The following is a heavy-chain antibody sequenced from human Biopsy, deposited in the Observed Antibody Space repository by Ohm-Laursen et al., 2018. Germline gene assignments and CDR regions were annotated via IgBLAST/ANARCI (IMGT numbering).Heavy chain of an antibody. CDR2: IYSSGST. V-gene: IGHV4-59*10. D-gene: IGHD6-13*01. CDR3: AREPRIAAVAYFDP. CDR1: GGSFTGYY. Sequence: TLSLTCAVYGGSFTGYYWSWIRQPAGKGLEWIGRIYSSGSTNYNPSLKSRVTMSVDTSKNQFSLILSSMTAADTAVYYCAREPRIAAVAYFDPWGQGTLVTVSS. J-gene: IGHJ5*02.